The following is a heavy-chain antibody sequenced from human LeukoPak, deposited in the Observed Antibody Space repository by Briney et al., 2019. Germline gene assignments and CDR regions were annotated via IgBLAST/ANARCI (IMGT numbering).Heavy chain of an antibody. CDR3: ARVGLGYCSSTSCDYYYGMDV. CDR2: IIPMLATA. D-gene: IGHD2-2*01. J-gene: IGHJ6*02. CDR1: GGTFSSYA. V-gene: IGHV1-69*04. Sequence: GASVKVSCKASGGTFSSYAISWVRQAPGQGVEWRGRIIPMLATANYAQNFQCRVTITADKSTSTAYMELSSLRSQDTAVYYCARVGLGYCSSTSCDYYYGMDVWGQGTTVTVSS.